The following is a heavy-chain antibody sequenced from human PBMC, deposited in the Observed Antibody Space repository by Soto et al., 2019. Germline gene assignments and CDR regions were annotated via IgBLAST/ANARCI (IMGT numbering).Heavy chain of an antibody. D-gene: IGHD6-6*01. CDR1: GGTFSSYA. CDR2: IIPIFGTA. Sequence: SAEVSFKASGGTFSSYAISWVRQAPGQGLEWMGGIIPIFGTANYAQKFQGRVTITADESTSTAYMELSSLRSEDTTVYYCARDSSSSYFDYWGQGTLVTVSS. J-gene: IGHJ4*02. V-gene: IGHV1-69*13. CDR3: ARDSSSSYFDY.